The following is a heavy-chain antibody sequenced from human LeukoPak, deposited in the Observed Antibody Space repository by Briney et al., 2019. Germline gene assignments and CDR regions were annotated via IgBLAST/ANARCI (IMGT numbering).Heavy chain of an antibody. V-gene: IGHV4-31*03. Sequence: SQTLSLTCTVSGGSISSGSYYSSWIRQHPGKGLEWIGYIYYSGSTYYNPSLKSRVTISVDTSKNQFSLKLSSVTAADTAVYYCARSIRENYFDYWGQGTLVTVSS. CDR1: GGSISSGSYY. J-gene: IGHJ4*02. CDR3: ARSIRENYFDY. CDR2: IYYSGST.